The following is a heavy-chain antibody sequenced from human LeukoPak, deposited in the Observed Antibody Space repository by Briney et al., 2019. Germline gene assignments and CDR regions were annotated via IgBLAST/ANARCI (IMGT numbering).Heavy chain of an antibody. CDR2: IYYSGST. CDR1: GGSISSSNFY. D-gene: IGHD6-13*01. Sequence: SETLSLTCTVSGGSISSSNFYWGWIRQPPGKGLEWIGSIYYSGSTSYNPSLKRRVTISGDTSKNQFSLNLSSVTAADTAVYYCARHSGTYASSWFDYWGQGTLVTVSS. V-gene: IGHV4-39*01. CDR3: ARHSGTYASSWFDY. J-gene: IGHJ4*02.